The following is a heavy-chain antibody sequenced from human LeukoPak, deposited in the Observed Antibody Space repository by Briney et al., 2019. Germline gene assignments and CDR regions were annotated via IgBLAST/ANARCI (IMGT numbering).Heavy chain of an antibody. V-gene: IGHV3-53*01. J-gene: IGHJ4*02. CDR1: GFTVNSNS. CDR2: IYSSGST. Sequence: PGGSLRLSCAASGFTVNSNSMSWVRQAPGKGLEWVSIIYSSGSTYYADSVKGRFTISRDNSKNTLYLQMNSLRAEDTAVYYCARGACSSTSCGDYWGQGTLVTVSS. D-gene: IGHD2-2*01. CDR3: ARGACSSTSCGDY.